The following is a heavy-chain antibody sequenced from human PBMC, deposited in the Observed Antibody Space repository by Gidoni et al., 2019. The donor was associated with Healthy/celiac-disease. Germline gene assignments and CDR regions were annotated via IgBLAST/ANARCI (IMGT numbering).Heavy chain of an antibody. V-gene: IGHV3-11*05. CDR1: GFTFSDYY. Sequence: QVQLVESGGGLVKPGGSLRLSCAASGFTFSDYYMSWIRQAPGRGLEWVSYISSSSSYTNYADSVKGRFTISRDNAKNSLYLQMNSLRAEDTAVYYCARGRNSSSGRVFDYWGQGTLVTVSS. D-gene: IGHD6-6*01. CDR3: ARGRNSSSGRVFDY. CDR2: ISSSSSYT. J-gene: IGHJ4*02.